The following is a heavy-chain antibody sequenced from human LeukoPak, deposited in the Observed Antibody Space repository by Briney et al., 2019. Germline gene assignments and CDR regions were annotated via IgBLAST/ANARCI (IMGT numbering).Heavy chain of an antibody. J-gene: IGHJ4*02. D-gene: IGHD1-20*01. CDR2: IYYSGST. CDR3: ARGGYNWNYFDY. V-gene: IGHV4-59*01. Sequence: PSETLSLTCTVSGGPISSYYWSWIRQPPGKGLEWIGYIYYSGSTNYNPSLKSRVTISVDTSKNQFSLKLSSVTAAGTAVYYCARGGYNWNYFDYWGQGTLVTVSS. CDR1: GGPISSYY.